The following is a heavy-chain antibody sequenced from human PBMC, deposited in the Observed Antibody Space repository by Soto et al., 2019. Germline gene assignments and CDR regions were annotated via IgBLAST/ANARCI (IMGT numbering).Heavy chain of an antibody. J-gene: IGHJ4*02. CDR3: ARHYDDTLGY. CDR1: GVSINRSSYY. V-gene: IGHV4-39*01. D-gene: IGHD3-22*01. CDR2: IYYSGST. Sequence: SETLSLTCTVPGVSINRSSYYWGWIRQPPGKGLEWIGSIYYSGSTYYNPSLKSRVTISVDASKNQFSLKLSSVTAADSAVYYCARHYDDTLGYWGQGTLVTVS.